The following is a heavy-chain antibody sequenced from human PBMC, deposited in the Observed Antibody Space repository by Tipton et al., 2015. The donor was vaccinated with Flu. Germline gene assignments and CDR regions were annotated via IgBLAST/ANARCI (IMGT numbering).Heavy chain of an antibody. D-gene: IGHD5-12*01. CDR3: ARGVGYGGYTRNFDY. J-gene: IGHJ4*02. CDR1: GGTFSNYA. V-gene: IGHV1-69*12. Sequence: QVQLVQSGAEVKKPGSSVKVSCRASGGTFSNYAVSWVRQAPGQGLEWLGGIIPIFGTVTYVQKFEGRITITADESTSTAYMELSSLRAEDTAMYFCARGVGYGGYTRNFDYWGQGTLVTVSS. CDR2: IIPIFGTV.